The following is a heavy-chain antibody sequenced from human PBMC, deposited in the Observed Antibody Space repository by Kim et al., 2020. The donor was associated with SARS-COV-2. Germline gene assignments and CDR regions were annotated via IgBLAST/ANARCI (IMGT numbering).Heavy chain of an antibody. V-gene: IGHV3-64*01. D-gene: IGHD3-10*01. CDR3: ARSLYGSGSYSYFYY. J-gene: IGHJ4*02. Sequence: NSVKGRFTISRDNSNITLYLQMGSQRAEDIAVYYCARSLYGSGSYSYFYYWGQGTLVTVSS.